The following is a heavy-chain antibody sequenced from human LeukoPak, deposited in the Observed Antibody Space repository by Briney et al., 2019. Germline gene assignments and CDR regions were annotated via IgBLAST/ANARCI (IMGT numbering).Heavy chain of an antibody. CDR1: GFTFSSYW. CDR2: IYSGGST. CDR3: ARALDV. V-gene: IGHV3-53*01. J-gene: IGHJ6*04. Sequence: PGESLRLSCAASGFTFSSYWMGWVRQAPGKGLEWVSVIYSGGSTYYADSVKGRFTISRDNSKNTLYLQMNSLRAEDTAVYYCARALDVWGEGTTVTVSS.